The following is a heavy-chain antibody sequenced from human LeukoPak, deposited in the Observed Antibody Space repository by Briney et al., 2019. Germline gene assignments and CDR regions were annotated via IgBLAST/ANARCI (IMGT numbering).Heavy chain of an antibody. CDR2: ISYDGSNK. Sequence: GGSLRLSCAASVFTFTSYSMHWVRQAPCKGLEWVAVISYDGSNKYYADSVKGRFTISRDNSKSTLYLQMNSLRAEDTAVYYCARGRSGRSGSYSGGFDYWGQGTLVTVSS. V-gene: IGHV3-30-3*01. D-gene: IGHD1-26*01. J-gene: IGHJ4*02. CDR3: ARGRSGRSGSYSGGFDY. CDR1: VFTFTSYS.